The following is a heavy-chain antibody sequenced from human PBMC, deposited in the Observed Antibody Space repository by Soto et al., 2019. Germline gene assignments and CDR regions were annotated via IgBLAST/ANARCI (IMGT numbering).Heavy chain of an antibody. CDR2: IYSGGST. D-gene: IGHD2-2*01. Sequence: SXAASGFTVSSNYMSWVRQAPGKGLEWVSVIYSGGSTYYADSVKGRFTISRDNSKNTLYLQMNSLRAEDTAVYYCARGRVPAAWGQGTLVTVSS. J-gene: IGHJ4*02. V-gene: IGHV3-53*01. CDR1: GFTVSSNY. CDR3: ARGRVPAA.